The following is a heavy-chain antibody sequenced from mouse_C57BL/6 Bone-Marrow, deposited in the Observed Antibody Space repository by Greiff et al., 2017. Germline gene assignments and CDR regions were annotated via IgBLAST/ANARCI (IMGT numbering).Heavy chain of an antibody. CDR3: ARWDYYYGSSFDY. Sequence: VKLVESGAELARPGASVKLSCKASGYTFTSYGISWVKQRTGQGLEWIGEIYPRSGNTYYNEKFKGKATLTADKSSSTAYMELRSLTSEDSAVYFWARWDYYYGSSFDYWGQGTTRTVSS. CDR2: IYPRSGNT. D-gene: IGHD1-1*01. V-gene: IGHV1-81*01. CDR1: GYTFTSYG. J-gene: IGHJ2*01.